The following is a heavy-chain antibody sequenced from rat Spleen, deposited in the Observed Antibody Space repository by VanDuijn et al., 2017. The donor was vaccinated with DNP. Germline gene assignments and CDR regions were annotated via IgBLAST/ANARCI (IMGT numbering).Heavy chain of an antibody. D-gene: IGHD1-2*01. Sequence: EVQLVESGGGLVQPGRSLKLSCAASGFTFSNYAMAWVRQAPTKGLEWVASLSTGGDKSAYRDSVKVRFIIFRDDAKNTQYLQMDSLRSEDTATYYCARHEDYSSYVYGFAYWGQGTLVTVSS. CDR2: LSTGGDKS. V-gene: IGHV5S13*01. CDR1: GFTFSNYA. CDR3: ARHEDYSSYVYGFAY. J-gene: IGHJ3*01.